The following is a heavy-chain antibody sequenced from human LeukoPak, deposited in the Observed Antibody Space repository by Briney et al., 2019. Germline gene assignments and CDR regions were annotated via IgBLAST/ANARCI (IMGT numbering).Heavy chain of an antibody. CDR1: GYIFTGYY. Sequence: ASVKVSCKASGYIFTGYYMHWVRQAPGQGREWMGWINPNRGGTNYAQKFQGRVTMTRDTSINTAYMELNRLTSDDTALYYCARDVDHDDSTGKGLVDFWGQGTMVTVSS. CDR3: ARDVDHDDSTGKGLVDF. CDR2: INPNRGGT. V-gene: IGHV1-2*02. J-gene: IGHJ3*01. D-gene: IGHD4-11*01.